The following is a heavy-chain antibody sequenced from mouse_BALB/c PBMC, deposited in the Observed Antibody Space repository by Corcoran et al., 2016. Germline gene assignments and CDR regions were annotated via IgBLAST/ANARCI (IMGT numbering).Heavy chain of an antibody. V-gene: IGHV1-9*01. CDR3: ARKGYYYGSPYYFDY. Sequence: QVQLQQSGAELMKPGASVKISCKATSYTFSSYWIEWVKQRPGHGLEWIGEILPGSGSTNYNEKFKGKATFTADTSSNTAYMQLSSLTSEDSAVYYCARKGYYYGSPYYFDYWGQGTTLTVSS. J-gene: IGHJ2*01. D-gene: IGHD1-1*01. CDR1: SYTFSSYW. CDR2: ILPGSGST.